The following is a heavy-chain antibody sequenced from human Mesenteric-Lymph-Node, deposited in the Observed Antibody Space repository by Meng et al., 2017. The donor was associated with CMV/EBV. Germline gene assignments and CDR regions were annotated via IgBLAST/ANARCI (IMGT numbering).Heavy chain of an antibody. V-gene: IGHV3-9*01. D-gene: IGHD6-19*01. CDR2: ISWNSGSI. CDR3: AKDISSGYNGRWFDP. J-gene: IGHJ5*02. CDR1: GFTFDDYA. Sequence: GGSLRLSCAASGFTFDDYAMHWVRQAPGKGLEWVSGISWNSGSIGYADSVKGRFTISRDNAKNSLYLQMNSLRTEDTALYYCAKDISSGYNGRWFDPWGQGTLVTVSS.